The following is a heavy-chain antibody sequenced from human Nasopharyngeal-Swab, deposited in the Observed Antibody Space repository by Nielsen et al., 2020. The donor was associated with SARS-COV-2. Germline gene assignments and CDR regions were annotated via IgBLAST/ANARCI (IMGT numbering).Heavy chain of an antibody. CDR1: GFTYKYG. J-gene: IGHJ4*02. Sequence: GGSLRLSCVASGFTYKYGVNWVRQAPGKGLEWVSVIWYDGSKKFYAESVKGRFSISRDESKNAVYLQMSSLRVEDTAVYYCVSAGSIEYWGPGTLVTVSS. D-gene: IGHD3-10*01. CDR2: IWYDGSKK. V-gene: IGHV3-33*01. CDR3: VSAGSIEY.